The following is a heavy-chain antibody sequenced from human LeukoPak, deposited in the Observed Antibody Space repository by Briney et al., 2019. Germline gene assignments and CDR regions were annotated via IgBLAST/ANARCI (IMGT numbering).Heavy chain of an antibody. V-gene: IGHV3-74*01. CDR1: GITFNYYW. CDR3: TREDGYDPFEY. J-gene: IGHJ4*02. CDR2: IDADGTSA. Sequence: PGGSLRLSRAASGITFNYYWMHWVRQAPGNWLVWVSRIDADGTSATYADSVKGRFTISRDNAKNTLYLQMNSLRAEDTAVYYCTREDGYDPFEYWGQGTLVTVSS. D-gene: IGHD5-12*01.